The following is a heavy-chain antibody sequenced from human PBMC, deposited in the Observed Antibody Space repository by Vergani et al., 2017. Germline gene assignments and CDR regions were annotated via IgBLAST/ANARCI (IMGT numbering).Heavy chain of an antibody. J-gene: IGHJ4*02. D-gene: IGHD5-18*01. CDR1: GGTFSSYA. CDR2: IITIFGTA. Sequence: QVQLVQSGAEVKKPGSSVKVSCKASGGTFSSYAISWVRQAPGQGLEWMGGIITIFGTANYAQKFQGRVTMTADESTSTAYMELSSLRSVDTAVYYCASYETAMVTFDYWGQGTLVTVSS. V-gene: IGHV1-69*12. CDR3: ASYETAMVTFDY.